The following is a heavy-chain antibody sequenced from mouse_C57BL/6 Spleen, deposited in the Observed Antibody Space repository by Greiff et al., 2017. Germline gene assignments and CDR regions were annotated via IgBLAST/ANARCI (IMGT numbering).Heavy chain of an antibody. CDR1: GYAFSSSW. Sequence: VKLQESGPELVKPGASVKISCKASGYAFSSSWMNWVKQRPGKGLEWIGRIYPGDGDTNYNGKFKGKATLTADKSSSTAYMQLSSLTSEDSAVYFCASEGAMDYWGQGTSVTVSS. CDR3: ASEGAMDY. V-gene: IGHV1-82*01. CDR2: IYPGDGDT. J-gene: IGHJ4*01.